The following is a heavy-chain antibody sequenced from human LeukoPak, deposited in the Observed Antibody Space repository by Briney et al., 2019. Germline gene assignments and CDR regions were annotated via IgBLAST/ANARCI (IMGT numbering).Heavy chain of an antibody. J-gene: IGHJ4*02. Sequence: GGSLRLSCAASGFTFSSYAMHWVRQAPGKGLEWVAVISYDGSNKYYADSVKGRFTISRDNSKNTLYQQMNSLRAEDTAVYYCASAISSSWSFEFDYWGQGTLVTVSS. CDR1: GFTFSSYA. V-gene: IGHV3-30-3*01. CDR2: ISYDGSNK. D-gene: IGHD6-13*01. CDR3: ASAISSSWSFEFDY.